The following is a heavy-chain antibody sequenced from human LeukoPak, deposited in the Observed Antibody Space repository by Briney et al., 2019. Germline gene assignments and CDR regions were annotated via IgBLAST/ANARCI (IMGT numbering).Heavy chain of an antibody. Sequence: TSDTLSLICAVYSQLFSGYYWRCIREPPGKGLEWIGEIHHSGSTHYNPSLKSRVTISLDTSKNQFSLKLSSVTAADTAVYYCARGGVTMVRGVNWGQGTLVTVSS. V-gene: IGHV4-34*01. CDR3: ARGGVTMVRGVN. CDR1: SQLFSGYY. J-gene: IGHJ4*02. D-gene: IGHD3-10*01. CDR2: IHHSGST.